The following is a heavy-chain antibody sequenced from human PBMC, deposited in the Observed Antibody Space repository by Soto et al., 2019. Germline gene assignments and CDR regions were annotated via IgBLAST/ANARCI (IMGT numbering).Heavy chain of an antibody. V-gene: IGHV1-69*12. CDR2: IIPSSGTT. J-gene: IGHJ6*02. CDR3: SRTQSQPLKEALFYYAMDV. Sequence: QVRLVQSGAEVKRPGSSVRVSCKASGGSFTIYGLSWVRQAPGEGLEWMGGIIPSSGTTNYAQKFQGRVTISADESNHTAYMDLSRLTSEGPAVYFWSRTQSQPLKEALFYYAMDVRGQGTIVTVSS. CDR1: GGSFTIYG.